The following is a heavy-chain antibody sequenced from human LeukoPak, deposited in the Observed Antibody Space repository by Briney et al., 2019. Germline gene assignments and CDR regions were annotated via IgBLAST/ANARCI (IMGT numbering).Heavy chain of an antibody. CDR3: ARRFRPDYYDSSGYWWVLDAFDI. CDR1: GGSISSYY. D-gene: IGHD3-22*01. CDR2: IYYSGST. V-gene: IGHV4-59*01. Sequence: PSETLSLTCTVSGGSISSYYWSWIRQPPGKGLEWIGYIYYSGSTNYNPSLKSRVTISVDTSKNQFSLKLSSVPAADTAVYYCARRFRPDYYDSSGYWWVLDAFDIWGQGTMVTVSS. J-gene: IGHJ3*02.